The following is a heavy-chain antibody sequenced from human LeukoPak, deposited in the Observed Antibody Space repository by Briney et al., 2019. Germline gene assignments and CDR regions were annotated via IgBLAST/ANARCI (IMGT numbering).Heavy chain of an antibody. CDR3: ARDGSSSYYYCGMDV. D-gene: IGHD6-13*01. V-gene: IGHV4-31*03. J-gene: IGHJ6*02. Sequence: PSETLSLTCTVSGGSISSGGYYWRWIRQHPGEGLEWIGYIYYSGRTNYNPSLKSRVTISVDTSKNQFSLKLSSVTAADTAVYYCARDGSSSYYYCGMDVWGQGTTVTVSS. CDR1: GGSISSGGYY. CDR2: IYYSGRT.